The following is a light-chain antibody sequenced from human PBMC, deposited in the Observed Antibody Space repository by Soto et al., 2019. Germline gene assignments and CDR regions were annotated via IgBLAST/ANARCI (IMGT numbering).Light chain of an antibody. Sequence: DIQMTQSPSTLSGSVGDRVTITCRASQTISSWLAWYQQKPGKAPKLLIYKASTLKSGVPSRFSGSGSGTEFTLTISSLQAEDFATYYCQQANSFPRTFGPGTKVDIK. J-gene: IGKJ3*01. CDR2: KAS. CDR1: QTISSW. V-gene: IGKV1-5*03. CDR3: QQANSFPRT.